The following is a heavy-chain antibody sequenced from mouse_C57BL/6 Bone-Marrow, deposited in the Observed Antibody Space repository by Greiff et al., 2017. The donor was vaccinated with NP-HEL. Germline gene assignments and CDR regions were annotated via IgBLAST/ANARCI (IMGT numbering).Heavy chain of an antibody. CDR2: INPSTGGT. CDR3: AKSGYSNSYYAMDY. V-gene: IGHV1-42*01. Sequence: VHVKQSGPELVKPGASVKISCKASGYSFTGYYMNWVKQSPEKSLEWIGEINPSTGGTTYNQKFKAKATLTVDKSSSTAYMQLKSLTSEDSAVYYCAKSGYSNSYYAMDYWGQGTSVTVSS. D-gene: IGHD2-5*01. J-gene: IGHJ4*01. CDR1: GYSFTGYY.